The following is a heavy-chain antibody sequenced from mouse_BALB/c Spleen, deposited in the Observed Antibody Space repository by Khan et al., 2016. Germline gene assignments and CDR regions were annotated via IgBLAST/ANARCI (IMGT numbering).Heavy chain of an antibody. CDR2: INPDSSTI. CDR3: ASTFWYFDV. J-gene: IGHJ1*01. Sequence: EVKLLESGGGLVQPGGSLKLSCAASGFDFSRYWMSWVRQAPGKGLEWIGEINPDSSTINYTPYLKDKFIISRDNDNNTLYLQMSKVRSEDTALYCCASTFWYFDVWGAGTTVTVSS. CDR1: GFDFSRYW. V-gene: IGHV4-1*02.